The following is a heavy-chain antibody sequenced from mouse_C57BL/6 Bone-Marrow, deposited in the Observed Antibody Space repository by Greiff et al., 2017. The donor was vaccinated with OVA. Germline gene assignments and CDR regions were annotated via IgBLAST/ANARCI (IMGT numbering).Heavy chain of an antibody. CDR1: GFTFSDYY. CDR2: ISNGGGST. CDR3: ARRGSSYDYAMDY. V-gene: IGHV5-12*01. D-gene: IGHD1-1*01. J-gene: IGHJ4*01. Sequence: EVKVVESGGGLVQPGGSLKLSCAASGFTFSDYYMYWVRQTPEKRLEWVAYISNGGGSTYYPDTVKGRFTISRDNAKNTLYLQMSRLKSEDTAMYYCARRGSSYDYAMDYWGQGTSVTVSS.